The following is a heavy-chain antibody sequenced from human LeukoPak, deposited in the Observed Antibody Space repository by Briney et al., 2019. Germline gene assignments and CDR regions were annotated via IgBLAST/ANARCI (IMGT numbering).Heavy chain of an antibody. CDR2: INPNTGDT. CDR3: ARAGYSSSWRPYYFDS. V-gene: IGHV1-2*04. CDR1: GYIFTGYY. D-gene: IGHD6-13*01. Sequence: GASVKVSCKASGYIFTGYYIHWVRQAPGQGLEWMAWINPNTGDTNYAQKFQGWVTLTRNTSISTAYMDLSRLKSDATAVYHCARAGYSSSWRPYYFDSWGQGTLVTVSS. J-gene: IGHJ4*02.